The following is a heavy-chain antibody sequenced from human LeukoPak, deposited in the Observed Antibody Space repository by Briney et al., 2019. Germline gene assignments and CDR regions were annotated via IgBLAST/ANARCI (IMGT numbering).Heavy chain of an antibody. CDR1: GFTFSSYS. V-gene: IGHV3-21*01. CDR3: ASLAQMGYDPFDY. CDR2: ISSSSSYI. Sequence: GRSLRLSCAASGFTFSSYSMNWVRQAPGKGLEWVSSISSSSSYIYYADSVKGRFTISRDNAKNSLYLQMNSLRAEDTAVYYCASLAQMGYDPFDYWGQGTLVTVSS. D-gene: IGHD3-3*01. J-gene: IGHJ4*02.